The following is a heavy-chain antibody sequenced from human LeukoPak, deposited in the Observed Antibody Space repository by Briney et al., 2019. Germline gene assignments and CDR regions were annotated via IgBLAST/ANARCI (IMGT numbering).Heavy chain of an antibody. CDR1: GYTFTSYA. D-gene: IGHD6-19*01. J-gene: IGHJ5*02. CDR2: INPNSGGT. V-gene: IGHV1-2*02. CDR3: ARGRQWLPKGWFDP. Sequence: ASVKVSCKASGYTFTSYAMNWVRQAPGQGLEWMGWINPNSGGTNYAQKFQGRVTMTRDTSISTAYMELSRLRSDDTAVYYCARGRQWLPKGWFDPWGQGTLVTVSS.